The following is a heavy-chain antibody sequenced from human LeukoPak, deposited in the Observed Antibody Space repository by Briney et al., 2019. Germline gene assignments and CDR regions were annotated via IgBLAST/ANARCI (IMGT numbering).Heavy chain of an antibody. D-gene: IGHD3-3*01. Sequence: SETLSLTCTVSGGSISSYYWSWIRQPAGKGLEWIGRIYTSGSTNYNPSLKSRVTISVDTSKNQFSLKLSPVTAADTAVYYCARGARITIFGVVITRNWFDPWGQGTLVTVSS. CDR3: ARGARITIFGVVITRNWFDP. CDR2: IYTSGST. V-gene: IGHV4-4*07. CDR1: GGSISSYY. J-gene: IGHJ5*02.